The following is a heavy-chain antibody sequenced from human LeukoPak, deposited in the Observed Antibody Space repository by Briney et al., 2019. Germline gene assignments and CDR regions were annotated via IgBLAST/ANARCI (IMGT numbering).Heavy chain of an antibody. V-gene: IGHV4-30-4*01. CDR1: GGSLSSGDYY. J-gene: IGHJ5*02. CDR2: IYYSGST. D-gene: IGHD4-23*01. CDR3: ARDSYGGPWYNWFDP. Sequence: SQTLSLTCTVSGGSLSSGDYYWSWIRQPPGKGLEWIGYIYYSGSTYYNPSLKSRVTISVDTSKNQFSLKLSSVTAADTAVYYCARDSYGGPWYNWFDPWGQGTLVTVSS.